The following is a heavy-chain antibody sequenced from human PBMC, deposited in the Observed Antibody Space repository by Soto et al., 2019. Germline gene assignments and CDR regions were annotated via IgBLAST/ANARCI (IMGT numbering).Heavy chain of an antibody. Sequence: QVYLVESGGGVVQPGRSLRLSCAASGFMFRNHAMHWVRQAPGKGLDWVAVISFDGANDFYADSVKGRFTISRDNSRNSRNLQRDSLGPETTAEFSWERAEVIVKKMVFVSPIDYWGQGALVTVSS. CDR1: GFMFRNHA. V-gene: IGHV3-30-3*01. J-gene: IGHJ4*02. CDR2: ISFDGAND. D-gene: IGHD2-8*01. CDR3: ERAEVIVKKMVFVSPIDY.